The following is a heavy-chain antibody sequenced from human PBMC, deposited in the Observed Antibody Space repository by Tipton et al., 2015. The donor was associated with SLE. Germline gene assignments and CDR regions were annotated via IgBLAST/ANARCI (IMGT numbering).Heavy chain of an antibody. D-gene: IGHD3-16*01. J-gene: IGHJ6*02. V-gene: IGHV4-28*03. Sequence: GLVKPSDTLSLTCNVSVYSISSSHWWGWIRQPPGKGLEWIGHIFYTGSTRYNPSLKSRVTISVDTSKSQIFLKMSSVTAADTAVYYCARDSLNRGSYYHGMDVWGQGTTVTVSS. CDR1: VYSISSSHW. CDR3: ARDSLNRGSYYHGMDV. CDR2: IFYTGST.